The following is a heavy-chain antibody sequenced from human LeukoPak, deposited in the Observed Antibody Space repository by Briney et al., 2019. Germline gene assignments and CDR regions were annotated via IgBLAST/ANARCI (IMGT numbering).Heavy chain of an antibody. D-gene: IGHD6-19*01. CDR2: ISYDGSNK. CDR3: AKDSEAVAYGYFDY. J-gene: IGHJ4*02. V-gene: IGHV3-30*18. Sequence: PGRSLRLSCAASGFTFSSYGMHWVRQAPGKGLEWVAVISYDGSNKYYADSVKGRFTISGDNSKNTLYLQMNSLRAEDTAVYYCAKDSEAVAYGYFDYWGQGTLVTVSS. CDR1: GFTFSSYG.